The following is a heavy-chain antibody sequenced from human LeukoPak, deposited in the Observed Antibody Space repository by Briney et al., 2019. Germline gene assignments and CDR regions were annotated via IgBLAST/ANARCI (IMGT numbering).Heavy chain of an antibody. CDR2: ISGSGADT. D-gene: IGHD3-10*01. V-gene: IGHV3-23*01. CDR3: AKQLDSVNYYPTGDDY. Sequence: SGGSLRLSCAASGFTLSSYATTWVSQAPGEGLEWGLAISGSGADTYYADSVKGRFTISRDTSKHTVYLQMNSLRDEDTAVYYCAKQLDSVNYYPTGDDYWGQGTLVTVSS. J-gene: IGHJ4*02. CDR1: GFTLSSYA.